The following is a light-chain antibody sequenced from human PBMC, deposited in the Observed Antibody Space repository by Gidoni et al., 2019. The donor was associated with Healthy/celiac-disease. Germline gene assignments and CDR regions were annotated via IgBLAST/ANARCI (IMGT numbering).Light chain of an antibody. J-gene: IGKJ5*01. CDR1: QDISNY. V-gene: IGKV1-33*01. CDR3: QQYDNLPIT. CDR2: DAS. Sequence: DIQMTHSPSSLSASVGDRVTITCQASQDISNYLNWYQQKPGKAPKLLIYDASNLETGVPSRFSGSGSGTDFTFTISRLQPEDIATYYCQQYDNLPITFGQGTRLEIK.